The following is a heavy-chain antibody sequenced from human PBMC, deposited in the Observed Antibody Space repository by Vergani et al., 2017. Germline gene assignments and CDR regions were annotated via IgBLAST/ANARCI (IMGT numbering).Heavy chain of an antibody. CDR2: ISYDGSNK. CDR1: GFTFSSYA. CDR3: ARGGYSGYEFPGY. J-gene: IGHJ4*02. Sequence: QVQLVESGGGVVQPGRSLRLSCAASGFTFSSYAMRWVRQAPGKGLEWVAVISYDGSNKYYADSVKGRFTISRDNSKNTLYLQMNSLRAEDTAVYYCARGGYSGYEFPGYWGQGTLVTVSS. V-gene: IGHV3-30*04. D-gene: IGHD5-12*01.